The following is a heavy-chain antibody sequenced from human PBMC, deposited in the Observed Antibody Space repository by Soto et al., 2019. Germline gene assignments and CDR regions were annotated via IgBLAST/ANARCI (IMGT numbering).Heavy chain of an antibody. CDR3: ARVITMVRGVPDS. Sequence: SETLSLTCTVSGGSISSGGYYWSWIGQHPGKGLEWIGYIYYSGSTYYNPPLKSRVTISVDTSKNQFSLKLSSVTAADTAVYYCARVITMVRGVPDSWGQGTLVTVSS. CDR1: GGSISSGGYY. CDR2: IYYSGST. J-gene: IGHJ4*02. V-gene: IGHV4-31*03. D-gene: IGHD3-10*01.